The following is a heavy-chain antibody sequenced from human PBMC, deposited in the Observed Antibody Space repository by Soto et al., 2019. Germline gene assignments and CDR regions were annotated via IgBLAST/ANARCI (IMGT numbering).Heavy chain of an antibody. CDR3: ARSAVAGPYYYYYGMDV. Sequence: PSQTLSLTCAISGDSVSSNSAAWNWIRQSPSRGLEWLGRTYYRSKWYNDYAVSVKSRITINPDTSKNQFSLQLNSVTPEDTAVYYCARSAVAGPYYYYYGMDVWGQGTTVTVSS. D-gene: IGHD6-19*01. CDR1: GDSVSSNSAA. J-gene: IGHJ6*02. CDR2: TYYRSKWYN. V-gene: IGHV6-1*01.